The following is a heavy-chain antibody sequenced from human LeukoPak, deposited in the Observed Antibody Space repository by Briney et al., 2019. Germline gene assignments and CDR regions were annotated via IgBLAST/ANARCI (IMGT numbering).Heavy chain of an antibody. CDR1: GYTFTSYG. V-gene: IGHV1-18*01. D-gene: IGHD1-26*01. CDR3: ASQWELLSGIDY. Sequence: ASVKVSCKASGYTFTSYGISWVRQAPGQGVEWMGWISGYNGNTNYAQKLQGRVTMTTDTSTSTAYMELRSLRSDDTAVYYCASQWELLSGIDYWGQGTLVTVSS. J-gene: IGHJ4*02. CDR2: ISGYNGNT.